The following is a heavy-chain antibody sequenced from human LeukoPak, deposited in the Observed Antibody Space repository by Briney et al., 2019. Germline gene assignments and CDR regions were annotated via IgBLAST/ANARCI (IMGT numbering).Heavy chain of an antibody. V-gene: IGHV3-23*01. CDR1: GYTFSNYA. D-gene: IGHD3-10*01. J-gene: IGHJ4*02. CDR2: ITGSGDGT. Sequence: GGSLRLSCAASGYTFSNYAMMWVRQAPGKRLEWVSSITGSGDGTYYADSVRGRFTISRDNSENTLYLQLNSLRAEDTAVYFCVKGFVHPTYYFDYWGQGTLVTVSS. CDR3: VKGFVHPTYYFDY.